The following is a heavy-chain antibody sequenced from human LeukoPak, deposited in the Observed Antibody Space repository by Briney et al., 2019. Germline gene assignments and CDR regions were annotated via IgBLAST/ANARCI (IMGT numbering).Heavy chain of an antibody. J-gene: IGHJ6*03. V-gene: IGHV4-4*07. D-gene: IGHD5-12*01. CDR1: GGSISSYY. CDR2: IYTSGST. CDR3: ARVRGYSAPLRPDYYYYMDV. Sequence: SETLSLTCTVSGGSISSYYWSWIRQPAGKGLERIGRIYTSGSTNYNPSLKSRVTMSVDTSKNQFSLKLSSVTAADTAVYYCARVRGYSAPLRPDYYYYMDVWGKGTTVTVSS.